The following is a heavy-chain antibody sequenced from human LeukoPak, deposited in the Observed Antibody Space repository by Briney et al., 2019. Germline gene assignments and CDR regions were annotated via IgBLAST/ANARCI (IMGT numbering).Heavy chain of an antibody. CDR2: INHSGST. CDR1: GGSFSGYY. J-gene: IGHJ4*02. Sequence: SETLSLTCAVYGGSFSGYYWSGIRQPPGKGLEWIGEINHSGSTNYNPSLKSRVTISVDTSKNQFSLKLSSVTAADTAVYYCARGVRGAPYFDYWGQGTLVTVSS. D-gene: IGHD3-10*01. CDR3: ARGVRGAPYFDY. V-gene: IGHV4-34*01.